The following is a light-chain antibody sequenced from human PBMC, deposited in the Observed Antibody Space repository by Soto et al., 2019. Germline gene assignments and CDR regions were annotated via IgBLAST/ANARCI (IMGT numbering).Light chain of an antibody. CDR1: QSVSSSY. V-gene: IGKV3-20*01. J-gene: IGKJ2*01. CDR2: GAS. Sequence: EIVLTQSPGTLSLSPGERATLSCRASQSVSSSYLAWYQQKPGQTPRLLIYGASSRATGIPDRFSGSGSGTEFTLTISSLQSEDFAVYHCQQYNNWPYTFGQGTKLEMK. CDR3: QQYNNWPYT.